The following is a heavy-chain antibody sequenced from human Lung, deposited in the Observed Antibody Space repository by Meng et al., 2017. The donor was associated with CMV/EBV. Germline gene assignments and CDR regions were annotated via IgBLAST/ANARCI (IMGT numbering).Heavy chain of an antibody. J-gene: IGHJ4*01. V-gene: IGHV3-7*01. CDR3: ARYFCESGSCFIDY. CDR2: IGRDGSET. CDR1: GFTLSSYW. Sequence: GGSXRLSCATSGFTLSSYWMSWVRQAPGKGLEWLAKIGRDGSETDYVDSLEGRFTISRDNAKNSLYLQMNSLRAEDTAVYYCARYFCESGSCFIDYGGHGTLVTVS. D-gene: IGHD2-15*01.